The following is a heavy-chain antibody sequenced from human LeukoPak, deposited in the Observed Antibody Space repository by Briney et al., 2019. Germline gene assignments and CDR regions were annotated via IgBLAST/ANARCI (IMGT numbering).Heavy chain of an antibody. CDR1: GDIVSSNSAA. CDR3: ARDHIRDYDYDSSGYYAVAAGFDI. V-gene: IGHV6-1*01. Sequence: SQTLSLTCAISGDIVSSNSAAWNWIRQSPSRGLEWLGRTYYRSKWYNDYAVSVKSRITINPDTSKNQFSLQLNSVTPEDTAVYYCARDHIRDYDYDSSGYYAVAAGFDIWGQGTMVTVSS. CDR2: TYYRSKWYN. D-gene: IGHD3-22*01. J-gene: IGHJ3*02.